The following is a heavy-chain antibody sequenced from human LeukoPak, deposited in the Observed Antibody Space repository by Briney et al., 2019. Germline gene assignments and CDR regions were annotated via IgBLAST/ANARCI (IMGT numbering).Heavy chain of an antibody. CDR3: ARTPIYDILTGPDY. Sequence: SETLSLTCTVSGGSISSGDYYWSWIRQPPGKGLEWIGYIYHSGSTYYNPSLKSRVTISVDTSKNQFSLKLSSVTAADTAVYYCARTPIYDILTGPDYRGQGTLVTVSS. J-gene: IGHJ4*02. CDR1: GGSISSGDYY. CDR2: IYHSGST. D-gene: IGHD3-9*01. V-gene: IGHV4-30-4*08.